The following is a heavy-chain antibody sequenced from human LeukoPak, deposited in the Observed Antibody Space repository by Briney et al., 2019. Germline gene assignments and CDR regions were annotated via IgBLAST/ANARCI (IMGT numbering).Heavy chain of an antibody. CDR2: INYSGMS. J-gene: IGHJ5*02. CDR3: AIRLATSRLATATTWFDP. Sequence: SETLSLTCAVYGESFDGFYCNWIRQPPGKGLEWIGEINYSGMSDYNPALKSRVAISADSSKRQFSLDLTSVTAADTAVYYCAIRLATSRLATATTWFDPWGQRTLVSVSS. CDR1: GESFDGFY. D-gene: IGHD3-9*01. V-gene: IGHV4-34*01.